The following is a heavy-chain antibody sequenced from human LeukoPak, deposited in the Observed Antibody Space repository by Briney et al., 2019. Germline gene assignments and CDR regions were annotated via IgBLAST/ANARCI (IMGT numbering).Heavy chain of an antibody. CDR3: ARESSGGNWFDP. CDR2: IYYTET. J-gene: IGHJ5*02. CDR1: GGSVSNYY. Sequence: SETLSLTCTVSGGSVSNYYWSWIRQSPGKGLEWIGYIYYTETSYNPSLKSRVTISADTSKNQFSLKLYSVTAADTAVYYCARESSGGNWFDPWGQGTLVTVSS. D-gene: IGHD2-15*01. V-gene: IGHV4-59*02.